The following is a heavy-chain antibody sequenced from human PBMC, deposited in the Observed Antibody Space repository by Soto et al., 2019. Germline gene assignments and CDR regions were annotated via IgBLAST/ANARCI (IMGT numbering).Heavy chain of an antibody. CDR2: IIRILGIA. V-gene: IGHV1-69*08. J-gene: IGHJ5*02. CDR1: GGTFSSYT. Sequence: QVQLVQSGAEVKKPGSSVKVSCKASGGTFSSYTISWVRQAPGHGLEWMGRIIRILGIANYAQKFQGRATITADKSTSTAYMELSSLRSEDTAVYYCARDRRSDIVVVQALLYNWFDPWGQGTLVTVSS. CDR3: ARDRRSDIVVVQALLYNWFDP. D-gene: IGHD2-2*01.